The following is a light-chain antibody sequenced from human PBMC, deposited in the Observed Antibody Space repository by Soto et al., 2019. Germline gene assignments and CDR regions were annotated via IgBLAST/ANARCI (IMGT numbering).Light chain of an antibody. V-gene: IGKV3-20*01. CDR1: QSVYSRY. CDR3: QQYQTSPST. J-gene: IGKJ3*01. CDR2: GAS. Sequence: IVLTQSPGTLSLSPGERATLSCRASQSVYSRYLAWYQQKPGQAPRLLIYGASSRATGIPDRFSGSGSGTDFTLIISSLEPEDFAVYHCQQYQTSPSTFGPGTKVDIK.